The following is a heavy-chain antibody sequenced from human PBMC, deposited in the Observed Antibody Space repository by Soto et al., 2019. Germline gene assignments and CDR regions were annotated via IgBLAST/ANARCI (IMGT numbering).Heavy chain of an antibody. CDR2: IYYSGST. V-gene: IGHV4-61*01. D-gene: IGHD3-9*01. J-gene: IGHJ5*02. CDR1: GGSVSSGSYY. Sequence: SETLSLTCTVSGGSVSSGSYYWSWIRQPPGKGLEWIGYIYYSGSTNYNPSLKSRVTISVDTSKNQFSLKLSSVTAADTAVYYCARENYDILTGYLNWFDPWGQGTLVTVSS. CDR3: ARENYDILTGYLNWFDP.